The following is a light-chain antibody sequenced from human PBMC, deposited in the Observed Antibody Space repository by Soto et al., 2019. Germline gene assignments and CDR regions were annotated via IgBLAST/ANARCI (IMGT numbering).Light chain of an antibody. CDR1: SSDIGNYNY. V-gene: IGLV2-14*01. CDR2: DVT. CDR3: SSYIRSSSSWV. J-gene: IGLJ3*02. Sequence: QSALTQPASVSGSPGQSITISCTGTSSDIGNYNYVSWYQQHPGKAPKRIIYDVTNRPSGVSDRFSGSKSGNTASLTISGLQAEDEAAYHCSSYIRSSSSWVFGGGTKLTVL.